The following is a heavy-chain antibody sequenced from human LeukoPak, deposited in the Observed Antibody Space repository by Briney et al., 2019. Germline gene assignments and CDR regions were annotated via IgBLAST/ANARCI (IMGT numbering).Heavy chain of an antibody. CDR2: ISGSGSGT. CDR1: GVTFNSYV. Sequence: PGGSLRLSCEASGVTFNSYVMSWVRQPPGKGPEWVSGISGSGSGTYYADSVKGRFAISRDNSKNTLYLQMNSLRVGDTAVYYCVQEGPRGLAFDIWGQGTKVTVSS. J-gene: IGHJ3*02. CDR3: VQEGPRGLAFDI. V-gene: IGHV3-23*01.